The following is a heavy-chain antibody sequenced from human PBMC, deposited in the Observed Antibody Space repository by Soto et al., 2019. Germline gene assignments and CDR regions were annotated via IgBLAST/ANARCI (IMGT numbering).Heavy chain of an antibody. CDR3: AAAPRH. J-gene: IGHJ4*02. CDR1: AASINSYY. D-gene: IGHD2-15*01. CDR2: IDGRGSP. V-gene: IGHV4-59*01. Sequence: QVQLQESGPGLVKPSETLSLTSTDPAASINSYYWSWIRQPPEKGLECIGYIDGRGSPNYNPSLRSRVTISVDTSKSHFSLSLTSVTAADTAVYYCAAAPRHWGQGTLVTVSS.